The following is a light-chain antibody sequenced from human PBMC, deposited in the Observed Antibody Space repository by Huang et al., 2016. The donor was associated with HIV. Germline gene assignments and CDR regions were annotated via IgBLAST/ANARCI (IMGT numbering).Light chain of an antibody. J-gene: IGKJ3*01. V-gene: IGKV3-11*01. CDR3: QQRFT. CDR2: GAS. Sequence: EIVLTQSPATLSLSPGGRATLSCRASQNISSFLCWYQQGAGQAPRLLIYGASNRATGIPARFSGSGSGTDFTLTINNLEPGDFAVYYCQQRFTFGPGTKVDIK. CDR1: QNISSF.